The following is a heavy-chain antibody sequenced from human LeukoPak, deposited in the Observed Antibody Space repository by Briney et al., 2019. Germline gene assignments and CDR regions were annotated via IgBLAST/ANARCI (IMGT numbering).Heavy chain of an antibody. CDR1: RFTFSSYA. D-gene: IGHD6-19*01. J-gene: IGHJ3*02. V-gene: IGHV3-23*01. CDR2: ISGSGGRT. CDR3: VRGGLAHAFDI. Sequence: GGSLRLSCTASRFTFSSYAMSWVRQAPVKGLEWVSAISGSGGRTYYADSVKGRFTISRDNSKNTLYLQMNSLRAEDTAVYYCVRGGLAHAFDIWGQGTMVTVSS.